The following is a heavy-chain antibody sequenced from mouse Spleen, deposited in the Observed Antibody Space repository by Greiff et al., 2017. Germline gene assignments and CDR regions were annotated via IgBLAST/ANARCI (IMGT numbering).Heavy chain of an antibody. CDR3: ARLYDYDGNFDY. CDR1: GYTFTSYW. CDR2: INPSTGYT. D-gene: IGHD2-4*01. Sequence: VKLMESGAELAKPGASVKMSCKASGYTFTSYWMHWVKQRPGQGLEWIGYINPSTGYTEYNQKFKDKATLTADKSSSTAYMQLSSLTSEDSAVYYCARLYDYDGNFDYWGQGTTLTVSS. J-gene: IGHJ2*01. V-gene: IGHV1-7*01.